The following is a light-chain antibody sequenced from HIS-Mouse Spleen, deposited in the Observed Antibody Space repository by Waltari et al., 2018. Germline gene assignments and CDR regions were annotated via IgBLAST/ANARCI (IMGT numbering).Light chain of an antibody. V-gene: IGLV2-23*02. J-gene: IGLJ2*01. CDR2: EVS. CDR1: SSDVGSYNL. Sequence: QSALTQPASVSGSPGQSITISCTGTSSDVGSYNLVSWYQQHPDKAPNLMIYEVSKRPSGVSNRFSGSKSANTASLTISGLQAEDEADYYCCSYAGSSTYVVFGGGTKLTVL. CDR3: CSYAGSSTYVV.